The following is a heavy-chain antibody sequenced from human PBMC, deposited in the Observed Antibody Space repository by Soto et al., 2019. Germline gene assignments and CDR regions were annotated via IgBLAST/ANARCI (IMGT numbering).Heavy chain of an antibody. Sequence: PGGSLRLSCXGSGFTFNNFWMHWVRQAPGKGLVWVARINTDGSVTSHADSVKGRFTISRDNAKSTLYLQMNSLRAEDSARYYCARQTGLGATNYWGRGTLVTVSS. V-gene: IGHV3-74*01. D-gene: IGHD1-26*01. CDR3: ARQTGLGATNY. CDR2: INTDGSVT. CDR1: GFTFNNFW. J-gene: IGHJ4*02.